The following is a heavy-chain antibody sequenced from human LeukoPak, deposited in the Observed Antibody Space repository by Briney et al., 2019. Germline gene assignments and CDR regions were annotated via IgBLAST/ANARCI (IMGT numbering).Heavy chain of an antibody. CDR3: AKADRGYCSGGSCYFDY. CDR2: ISWNSGSI. CDR1: GFTFDDYA. J-gene: IGHJ4*02. V-gene: IGHV3-9*01. D-gene: IGHD2-15*01. Sequence: GGSLRLSCAASGFTFDDYAMHWVRQAPGKGLEWVSGISWNSGSIGYADSVKGRFTISRDNAKNSLYLQMNSLRAEDTALYCCAKADRGYCSGGSCYFDYWGQGTLVTVSS.